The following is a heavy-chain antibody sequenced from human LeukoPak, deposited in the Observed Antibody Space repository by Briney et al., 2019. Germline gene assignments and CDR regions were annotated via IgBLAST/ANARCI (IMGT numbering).Heavy chain of an antibody. Sequence: GASVKVSCKASGYTFTDYYMHWVRQAPGQGLEWMGWINPNSGGTNYALNFQGRVAMTRDTSITTAYMELSSLRSDDAAVYYCARLLGAPHWGQGALVTVSS. CDR1: GYTFTDYY. CDR3: ARLLGAPH. J-gene: IGHJ4*02. CDR2: INPNSGGT. V-gene: IGHV1-2*02. D-gene: IGHD1-26*01.